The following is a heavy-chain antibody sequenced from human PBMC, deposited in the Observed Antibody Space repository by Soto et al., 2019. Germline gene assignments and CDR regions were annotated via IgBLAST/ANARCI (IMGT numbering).Heavy chain of an antibody. V-gene: IGHV4-4*07. CDR2: IYATGTT. Sequence: PSETRSRTCTFSGASMIGCYWSWVRKSAGKGLEWIGRIYATGTTDYNPSLKSRVMMSVDTSKKRFSLKLRSVTAADTAVYYCVRDGTKTLRDWFDPWGQGISVTVSS. CDR3: VRDGTKTLRDWFDP. J-gene: IGHJ5*02. CDR1: GASMIGCY. D-gene: IGHD1-1*01.